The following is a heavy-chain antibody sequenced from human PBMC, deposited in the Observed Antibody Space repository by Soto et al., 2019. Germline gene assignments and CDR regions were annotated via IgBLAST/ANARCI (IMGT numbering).Heavy chain of an antibody. V-gene: IGHV3-30-3*01. CDR3: ARDRTISDYRSSGALGL. D-gene: IGHD3-10*01. CDR2: ISYDGSNK. CDR1: GFTFSSYA. Sequence: GGSLRLSCAASGFTFSSYAMHWVRQAPGKGLEWVAVISYDGSNKYYADSVKGRFTISRDNSKNTLYLQMNSLRAEDTAMYFCARDRTISDYRSSGALGLWGQGTLVTVSS. J-gene: IGHJ4*02.